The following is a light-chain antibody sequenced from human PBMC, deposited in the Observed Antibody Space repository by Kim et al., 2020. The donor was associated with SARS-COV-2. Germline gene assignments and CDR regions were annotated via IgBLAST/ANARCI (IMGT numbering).Light chain of an antibody. CDR2: EDN. CDR3: QSYDSNNQGV. CDR1: SGSIANTY. V-gene: IGLV6-57*01. Sequence: NFMLTQPHSVSESPGKTVAISCNRSSGSIANTYVQWYQQRPGSSPTTVIYEDNQRPSGVPDRFSGSIDRSSNSASLTISGLKTEDEADYYCQSYDSNNQGVFGGGAQLTVL. J-gene: IGLJ3*02.